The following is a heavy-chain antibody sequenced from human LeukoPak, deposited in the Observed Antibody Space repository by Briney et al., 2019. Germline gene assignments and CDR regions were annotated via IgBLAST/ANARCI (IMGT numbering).Heavy chain of an antibody. J-gene: IGHJ5*02. CDR3: ARYCSSTNCYKGGFDP. Sequence: TASETLSLTRTVSGGSISSGGYYWSWIRQHPGKGLEWIGYIYYSGSTYSNPSLKSRVTISVDTSKNQFSLNLSSVTAADTAVYYCARYCSSTNCYKGGFDPWGQGTLVTVSS. CDR1: GGSISSGGYY. D-gene: IGHD2-2*02. CDR2: IYYSGST. V-gene: IGHV4-31*03.